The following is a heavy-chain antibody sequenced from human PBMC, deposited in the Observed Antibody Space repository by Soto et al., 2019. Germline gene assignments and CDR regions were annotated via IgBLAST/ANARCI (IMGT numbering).Heavy chain of an antibody. CDR1: GYTFTGYY. CDR2: INPNSGGT. V-gene: IGHV1-2*02. CDR3: ARVNIVLMVYATLYGMDV. D-gene: IGHD2-8*01. Sequence: ASVKLSCKASGYTFTGYYMHWVRQAPGQGLEWMEWINPNSGGTDYAQKFQGRVTMTRDTSISTAYMELSRLRSDDTAVYYCARVNIVLMVYATLYGMDVWGQGTTVTVSS. J-gene: IGHJ6*02.